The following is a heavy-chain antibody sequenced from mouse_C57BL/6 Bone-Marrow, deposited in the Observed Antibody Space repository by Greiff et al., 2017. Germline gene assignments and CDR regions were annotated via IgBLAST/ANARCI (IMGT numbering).Heavy chain of an antibody. V-gene: IGHV1-5*01. CDR1: GYTFTSYW. J-gene: IGHJ1*03. CDR2: IYPGNSDT. CDR3: TRTLYYYGSSCDWYFGG. Sequence: EVKLQQSGTVLARPGASVKMSCKTSGYTFTSYWMHWVNQRPGQGLEWIGAIYPGNSDTSYNQKFKGKAKLTAVTSASTAYMELSSLTNEDSAVYYCTRTLYYYGSSCDWYFGGWGTGTTVTVAS. D-gene: IGHD1-1*01.